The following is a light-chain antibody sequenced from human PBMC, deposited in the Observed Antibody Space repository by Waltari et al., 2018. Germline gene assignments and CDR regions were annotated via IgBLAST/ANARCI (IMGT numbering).Light chain of an antibody. Sequence: DILLTQSPSFLSASVGARISITCGASQDISNYLAWLQQKPGKAPKVLIYAASSLQSGVPARFSGSGSGAEFTLTISSLQPEDFATYYCQQFESYPRTFGPGTAVDIK. CDR3: QQFESYPRT. CDR2: AAS. CDR1: QDISNY. V-gene: IGKV1-9*01. J-gene: IGKJ3*01.